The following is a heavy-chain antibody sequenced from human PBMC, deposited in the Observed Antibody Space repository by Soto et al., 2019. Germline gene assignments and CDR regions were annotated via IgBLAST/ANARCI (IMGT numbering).Heavy chain of an antibody. CDR2: IYYSGRT. CDR1: GGSISSSSYY. CDR3: ARHRARNWFDP. D-gene: IGHD6-6*01. Sequence: QLQLQESGPGLVKPSETLSLTCIVSGGSISSSSYYWGWIRQPPGKGLEWIGSIYYSGRTYYNPSPKRRVTISVDTSKNQFSLKLSSVTAADTAVFYCARHRARNWFDPWGQGTLVTVSS. J-gene: IGHJ5*02. V-gene: IGHV4-39*01.